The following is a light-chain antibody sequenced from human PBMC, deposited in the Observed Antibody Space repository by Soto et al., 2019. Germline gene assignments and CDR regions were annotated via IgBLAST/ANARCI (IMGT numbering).Light chain of an antibody. Sequence: IFLPQASVTLSLFRCQRPTLSCRASQSVSSNLAWYQQKPGQAPRLLIYDASNRATGIPARFSGSGSGTDFTLTISSLEPEDFAVYYCQQRSNSLTFGQGTKVDIK. J-gene: IGKJ1*01. CDR1: QSVSSN. CDR2: DAS. V-gene: IGKV3-11*01. CDR3: QQRSNSLT.